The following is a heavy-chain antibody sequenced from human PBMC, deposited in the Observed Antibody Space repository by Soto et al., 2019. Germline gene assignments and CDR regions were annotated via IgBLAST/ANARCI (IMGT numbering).Heavy chain of an antibody. CDR2: ISSGSGTI. CDR1: GFTFSTFS. J-gene: IGHJ4*02. D-gene: IGHD2-15*01. V-gene: IGHV3-48*02. Sequence: VQLVESGGGLVQPGGSLRLSCAASGFTFSTFSMHWVRQAPGKGLEWVSYISSGSGTIHYADSVKGRFTVSRDNAKNSLYLQMNSLRDEDTSVYYCERYSRDYWGQGTLVTVSS. CDR3: ERYSRDY.